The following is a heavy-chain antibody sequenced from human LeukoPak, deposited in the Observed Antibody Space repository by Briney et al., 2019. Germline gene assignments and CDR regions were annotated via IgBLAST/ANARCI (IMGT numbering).Heavy chain of an antibody. CDR1: GFTFSGSA. V-gene: IGHV3-73*01. Sequence: GGSLRLSCAASGFTFSGSAMHWVRQASGKGLEWVGRIRSKANSYATAYAASVKGRFTISRDDSKNTAYLQMNSLKTEDTAVYYCARGYDFWSGDLNWFDPWGRGTLVTVSS. J-gene: IGHJ5*02. CDR2: IRSKANSYAT. D-gene: IGHD3-3*01. CDR3: ARGYDFWSGDLNWFDP.